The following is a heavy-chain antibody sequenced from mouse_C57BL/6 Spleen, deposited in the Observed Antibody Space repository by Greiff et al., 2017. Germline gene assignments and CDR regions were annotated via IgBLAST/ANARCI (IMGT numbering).Heavy chain of an antibody. D-gene: IGHD1-1*01. V-gene: IGHV1-55*01. J-gene: IGHJ4*01. Sequence: VQLQQPGAELVKPGASVKMSCKASGYTFTSYWITWVKQRPGQGLEWIGDIYPGSGSTNYNEKFKSKATLTVDTSSSTAYMQLSSLTSEDSAVYDCARDYGSSERTSYAMDYWGQGTSVTVAS. CDR2: IYPGSGST. CDR1: GYTFTSYW. CDR3: ARDYGSSERTSYAMDY.